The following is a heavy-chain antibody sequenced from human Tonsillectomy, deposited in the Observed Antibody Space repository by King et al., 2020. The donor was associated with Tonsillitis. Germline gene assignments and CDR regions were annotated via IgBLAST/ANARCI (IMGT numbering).Heavy chain of an antibody. J-gene: IGHJ3*02. CDR2: MYHSGST. CDR3: AGDPVLNDAFDI. CDR1: GYSISRTHY. V-gene: IGHV4-38-2*02. Sequence: QLQESGPGLVKPSETLSLTCAVSGYSISRTHYWGWIRQPPGKGLEWIGAMYHSGSTYYNPSLKSRVTISVDTSKNQFSLRLTSVTAADTAVYYCAGDPVLNDAFDIWGQGTMVTVSS.